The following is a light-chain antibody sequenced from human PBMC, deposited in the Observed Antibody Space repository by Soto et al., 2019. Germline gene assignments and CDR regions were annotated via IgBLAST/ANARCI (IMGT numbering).Light chain of an antibody. V-gene: IGKV1-33*01. CDR2: DES. CDR1: QDISTS. Sequence: DIQMTQSPSSLSASVGDRVTITCQASQDISTSLNWYQQKPGRAPKLLIYDESNLETGVPSWFSGSGSGTDFTFTISSLQPEDIATYYCQHYHNLPITFGQGTRLEIK. J-gene: IGKJ5*01. CDR3: QHYHNLPIT.